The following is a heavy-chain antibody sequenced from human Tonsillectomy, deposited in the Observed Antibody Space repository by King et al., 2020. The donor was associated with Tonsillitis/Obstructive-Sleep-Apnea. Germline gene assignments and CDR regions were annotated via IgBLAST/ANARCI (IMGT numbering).Heavy chain of an antibody. CDR1: GFTFSSYT. J-gene: IGHJ4*02. V-gene: IGHV3-30*04. D-gene: IGHD3-22*01. CDR2: ISYDGSHK. Sequence: QLVQSGGGVVQPGRSPRLSCAASGFTFSSYTMHWVRQAPGKGLEWVAVISYDGSHKYYADSVKGRFTISRDTSKNTLYLQMNSLRAEDTAVYYCAGAPYYYDSSGYQIDYWGQGTLVTVSS. CDR3: AGAPYYYDSSGYQIDY.